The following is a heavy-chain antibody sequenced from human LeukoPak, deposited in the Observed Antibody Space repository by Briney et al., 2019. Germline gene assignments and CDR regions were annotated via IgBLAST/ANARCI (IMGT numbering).Heavy chain of an antibody. V-gene: IGHV1-69*05. CDR2: IIPIFGTA. D-gene: IGHD2-15*01. Sequence: GASVKVSCKASGGTFSSYAISWVRQAPGQGLEWMGGIIPIFGTANYAQKFQGRVTITTDESTNTAYMELSSLRSEDTAVYYCARNQGGSYCSGGSCYLVLLGWFDPWGQGTLVTVSS. CDR3: ARNQGGSYCSGGSCYLVLLGWFDP. CDR1: GGTFSSYA. J-gene: IGHJ5*02.